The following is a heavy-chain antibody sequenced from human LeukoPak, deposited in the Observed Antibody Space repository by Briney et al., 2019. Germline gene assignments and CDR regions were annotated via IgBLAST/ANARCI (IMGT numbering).Heavy chain of an antibody. V-gene: IGHV4-61*01. D-gene: IGHD3-22*01. CDR2: MYYNGST. Sequence: SETLSLTCTVSTGSVSSGTYYWSWIRRPPGKGLEWIGYMYYNGSTNYNPSLKSRVTISVDTPKKRFSLKLSSVTAADTAMYYCARAPRVTMIIVTPGAFDMWGQGTMVTVSS. CDR1: TGSVSSGTYY. CDR3: ARAPRVTMIIVTPGAFDM. J-gene: IGHJ3*02.